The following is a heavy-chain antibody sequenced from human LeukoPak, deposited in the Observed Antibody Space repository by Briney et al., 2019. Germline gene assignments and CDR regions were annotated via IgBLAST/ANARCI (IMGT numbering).Heavy chain of an antibody. J-gene: IGHJ4*02. D-gene: IGHD5-18*01. CDR2: ISGSGISI. CDR3: ARARFSSGRYYFDY. CDR1: GFTFSDYY. V-gene: IGHV3-11*01. Sequence: GGSLRLSCAASGFTFSDYYMTWIRQAPGKGLEWVSYISGSGISIYYGDSVKGRFTIPRDDAKDSLSLQMNSLRAEDTAVYYCARARFSSGRYYFDYWGQGTLVTVSS.